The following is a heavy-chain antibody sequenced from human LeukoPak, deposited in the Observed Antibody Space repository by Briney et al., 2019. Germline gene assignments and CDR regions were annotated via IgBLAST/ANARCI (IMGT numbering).Heavy chain of an antibody. D-gene: IGHD5-18*01. CDR1: GGSLSSYY. Sequence: PSETLSLTCTVSGGSLSSYYWSWIRQPPGKGLEWIGYIYSRGLTRGSTNYNPSLKSRVTISVDTSKNQFSLKLSSVTAADTAVYYCARAVDTAMAFDYWGQGTLVTVSS. CDR3: ARAVDTAMAFDY. V-gene: IGHV4-4*08. CDR2: IYSRGLTRGST. J-gene: IGHJ4*02.